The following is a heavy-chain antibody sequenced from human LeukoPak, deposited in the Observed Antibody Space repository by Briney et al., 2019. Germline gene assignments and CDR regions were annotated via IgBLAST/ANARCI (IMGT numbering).Heavy chain of an antibody. D-gene: IGHD2-8*02. J-gene: IGHJ4*02. CDR2: ISSGTNYI. Sequence: GGSLRLSCAASGFTFDNYNMNWVRQAPGKGLEWVSSISSGTNYIFEADSVKGRFTVTKDTALNSLSLQMNSPRADDTAVYYCARSAGGNYFDYWDQGTLVTVSS. V-gene: IGHV3-21*01. CDR3: ARSAGGNYFDY. CDR1: GFTFDNYN.